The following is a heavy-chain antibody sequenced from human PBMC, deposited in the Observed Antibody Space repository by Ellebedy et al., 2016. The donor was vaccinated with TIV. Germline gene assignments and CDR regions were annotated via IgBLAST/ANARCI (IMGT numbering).Heavy chain of an antibody. V-gene: IGHV3-74*01. CDR2: IDSAGTTT. Sequence: GASLKISCTASGFIFSNNWMHWVRQAPGKGLEWVSRIDSAGTTTGYAESVTGRFTVSRENAKSTLYLDMGSLRTEDTAVYYCATPVGRFSGSYVYWGQGTLVTVSS. CDR3: ATPVGRFSGSYVY. J-gene: IGHJ4*02. D-gene: IGHD3-16*01. CDR1: GFIFSNNW.